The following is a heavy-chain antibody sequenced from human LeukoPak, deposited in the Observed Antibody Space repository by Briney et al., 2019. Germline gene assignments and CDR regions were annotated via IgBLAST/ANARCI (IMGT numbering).Heavy chain of an antibody. D-gene: IGHD1-26*01. V-gene: IGHV3-7*01. CDR3: AFLIREPQH. J-gene: IGHJ1*01. CDR2: TASDGGDR. CDR1: GFTFSRYY. Sequence: PGGSLRLSCVVSGFTFSRYYMGWVRQSPGKGVEWVAMTASDGGDRNYVDSVKGRFTIYRDNSKNTLYLQMNSLAAEDTAVYYCAFLIREPQHWGQGTLVTVSS.